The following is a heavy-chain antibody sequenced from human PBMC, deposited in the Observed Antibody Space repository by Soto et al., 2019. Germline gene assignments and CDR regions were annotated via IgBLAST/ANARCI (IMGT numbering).Heavy chain of an antibody. D-gene: IGHD2-15*01. CDR2: ISAYNGNT. V-gene: IGHV1-18*01. CDR1: GYTFTSYG. Sequence: QVQLVQSGAEVKKPGASVKVSCKASGYTFTSYGISWVRQAPGQGLEWMGWISAYNGNTNYAQKLQGRVTMTTDTTTSTAYMELRSLRSDDTAVYYCARRARNCSGGSCYSLDYWGQGTMVTVSS. CDR3: ARRARNCSGGSCYSLDY. J-gene: IGHJ4*02.